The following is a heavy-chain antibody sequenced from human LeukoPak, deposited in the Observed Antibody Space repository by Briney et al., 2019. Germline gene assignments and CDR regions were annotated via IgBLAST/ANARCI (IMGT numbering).Heavy chain of an antibody. CDR2: ISYDGSNK. Sequence: PGRSLRLSCAASGFTFSSYAMHWVRQAPGKGLEWVAVISYDGSNKYYADSVKGRFTVSRDNAKNTLYLQVNNLRAEDTAVYYCARGWASSRRKAFDIWGQGTMVSVSS. CDR3: ARGWASSRRKAFDI. D-gene: IGHD3-16*01. V-gene: IGHV3-30*04. J-gene: IGHJ3*02. CDR1: GFTFSSYA.